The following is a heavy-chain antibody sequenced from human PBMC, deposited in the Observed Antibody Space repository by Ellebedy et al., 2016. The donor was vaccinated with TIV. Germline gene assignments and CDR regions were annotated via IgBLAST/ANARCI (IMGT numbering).Heavy chain of an antibody. V-gene: IGHV5-51*01. J-gene: IGHJ5*02. Sequence: GESLKISCKGSGYSFTNYWIGWVRQMPGKGLEWMGIIYPGDSDTRYSPSFQGQVTISADKSISTAYLQWRSLKASDTAMYYCARQKGVVPAAMSWFDPWGQGTLVTVSS. CDR1: GYSFTNYW. CDR2: IYPGDSDT. D-gene: IGHD2-2*01. CDR3: ARQKGVVPAAMSWFDP.